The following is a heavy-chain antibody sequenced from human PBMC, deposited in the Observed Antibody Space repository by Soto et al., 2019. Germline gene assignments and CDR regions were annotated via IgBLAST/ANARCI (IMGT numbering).Heavy chain of an antibody. J-gene: IGHJ6*02. CDR2: INSDGSHT. Sequence: DVPLVESGGGVVQPGGSLRLSFAASGLSFNIYWMHWVRQVPGKGLVWLARINSDGSHTIYVDSVKGRFTISRDNAKNTVFLQMDSLRDEDTGVYYCAGGMAGLDVWGQGTTVTVSS. V-gene: IGHV3-74*01. CDR3: AGGMAGLDV. CDR1: GLSFNIYW.